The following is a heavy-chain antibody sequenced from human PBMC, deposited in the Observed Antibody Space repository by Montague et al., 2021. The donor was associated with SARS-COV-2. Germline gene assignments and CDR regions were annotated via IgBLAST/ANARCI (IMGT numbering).Heavy chain of an antibody. CDR3: ARERGYSGYVVFGF. CDR2: INGDGSFT. V-gene: IGHV3-74*01. D-gene: IGHD5-12*01. Sequence: SLRLSCAASGFTFRNYWMHWVRQIPGKGLIWVAGINGDGSFTRYADSVGGRFTVSRDNAKNTLYLQVNSLRAEDTAIYYCARERGYSGYVVFGFWGQGILVTVSS. CDR1: GFTFRNYW. J-gene: IGHJ4*02.